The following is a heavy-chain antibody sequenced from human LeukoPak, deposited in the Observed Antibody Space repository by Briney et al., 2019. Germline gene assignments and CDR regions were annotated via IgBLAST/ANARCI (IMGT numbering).Heavy chain of an antibody. D-gene: IGHD3-10*01. V-gene: IGHV4-59*01. J-gene: IGHJ4*02. CDR1: GGSISSYY. CDR2: IYYSGST. CDR3: ARVTIVRGVIHFDY. Sequence: PSETLSLTCTVSGGSISSYYWSWIRQPPGKGLEWIGYIYYSGSTNYNPSLKSRVTISVDTSKNQFSLKLSSVTAADTAVYYCARVTIVRGVIHFDYWGQGTLVTVSS.